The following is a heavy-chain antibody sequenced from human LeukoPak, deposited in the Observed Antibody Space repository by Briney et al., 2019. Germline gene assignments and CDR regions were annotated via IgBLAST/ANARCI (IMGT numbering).Heavy chain of an antibody. D-gene: IGHD3-10*01. J-gene: IGHJ4*02. V-gene: IGHV3-23*01. CDR3: AKAPNAHYYGSGSYYETLFDY. CDR2: ISGSGGST. Sequence: PGGSLRLSCAASGLTFSSYAMSWVRQAPGKGLEWVSAISGSGGSTYYADSVKGRFTISRDNSKNTLYLQMNSLRAEDTAVYYCAKAPNAHYYGSGSYYETLFDYWGQGTLVTVSS. CDR1: GLTFSSYA.